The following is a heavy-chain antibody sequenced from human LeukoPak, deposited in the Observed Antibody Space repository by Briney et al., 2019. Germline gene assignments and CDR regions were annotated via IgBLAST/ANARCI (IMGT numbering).Heavy chain of an antibody. CDR3: AVGTSYYGSEPDY. D-gene: IGHD3-10*01. Sequence: TSETLSLTCTVSGYSIKSGYSWGWIRQPPGKGLEWIGNIYHSGSSFYMSSLKSRLTISVDTSKNQFSLKLISVTAADTAVYFCAVGTSYYGSEPDYWGQGTLVTVSS. CDR2: IYHSGSS. J-gene: IGHJ4*02. CDR1: GYSIKSGYS. V-gene: IGHV4-38-2*02.